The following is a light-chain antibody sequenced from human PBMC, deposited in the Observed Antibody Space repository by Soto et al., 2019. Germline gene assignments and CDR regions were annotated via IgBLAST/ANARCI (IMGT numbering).Light chain of an antibody. CDR1: QSISTW. Sequence: DIQMTQSPSTLSASVGDRVTITCRASQSISTWLAWYQQEPGKAPKLLIYKASTLKSGVPSRFSGSGSGTEFTLTLSSLQPDDFATYYCQHYNSYSEAFGQGTKVDIK. CDR2: KAS. J-gene: IGKJ1*01. V-gene: IGKV1-5*03. CDR3: QHYNSYSEA.